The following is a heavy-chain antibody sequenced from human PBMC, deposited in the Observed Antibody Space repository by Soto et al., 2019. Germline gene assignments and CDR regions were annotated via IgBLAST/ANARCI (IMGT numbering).Heavy chain of an antibody. CDR1: GFVFGGYG. Sequence: QVQLVESGGGVVRPGKSLTVSCTGSGFVFGGYGIHWVRQTPGKGLEWLAMTSYDGSNKYFADSVKGRFTISRDNSKNTVYLQTDNVRLEDTAVYYCARGGDVFDYWGRGTLVTVSS. D-gene: IGHD3-16*01. V-gene: IGHV3-30*03. CDR2: TSYDGSNK. J-gene: IGHJ4*02. CDR3: ARGGDVFDY.